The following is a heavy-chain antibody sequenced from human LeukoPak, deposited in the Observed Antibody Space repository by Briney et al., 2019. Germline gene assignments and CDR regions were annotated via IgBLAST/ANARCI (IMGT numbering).Heavy chain of an antibody. V-gene: IGHV4-34*01. J-gene: IGHJ6*03. CDR1: GGSFNGYY. Sequence: SETLSLTCAVYGGSFNGYYWSWIRQPPGKGLEWIGYVYYSGSTNYNPSLKSRVTISVDTSKNQFSLKLSSVTAADTAVYYCAGGLYYYYYMDVWGKGTTVTVSS. CDR2: VYYSGST. CDR3: AGGLYYYYYMDV.